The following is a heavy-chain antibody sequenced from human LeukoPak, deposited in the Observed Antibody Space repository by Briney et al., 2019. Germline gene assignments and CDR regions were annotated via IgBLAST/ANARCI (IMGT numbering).Heavy chain of an antibody. V-gene: IGHV1-2*06. CDR1: DYTFTAYY. CDR3: ATSVAVAGSFDY. Sequence: ASVKVSCKASDYTFTAYYIHWVRQAPGQGLEWMGRIDPNSGDTSYVQKFQGRVTMTRDTSISTAHMDLSGLISDDTAVYYCATSVAVAGSFDYWGQGTLVTVSS. J-gene: IGHJ4*02. D-gene: IGHD6-19*01. CDR2: IDPNSGDT.